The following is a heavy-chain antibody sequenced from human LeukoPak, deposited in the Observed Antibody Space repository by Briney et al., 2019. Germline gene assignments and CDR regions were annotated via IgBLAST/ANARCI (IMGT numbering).Heavy chain of an antibody. CDR2: ISSSSSII. J-gene: IGHJ3*02. Sequence: GGSLRLSCAASGFTFSSYSMNWVRQAPAKGLEWVSYISSSSSIIYYADSVKGRFTISRDTAKNSLYLQMNSLRAEDTAVFYCARAKRNGFDIWGQGTLVTVSS. CDR1: GFTFSSYS. CDR3: ARAKRNGFDI. V-gene: IGHV3-48*01.